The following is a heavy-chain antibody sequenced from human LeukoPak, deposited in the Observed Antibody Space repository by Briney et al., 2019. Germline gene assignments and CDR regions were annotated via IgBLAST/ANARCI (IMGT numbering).Heavy chain of an antibody. Sequence: PGGSLRLSCAASGFTFSTYAMSWVRQAPGKGLGWVSLVSASGGNTYYADSVKGRFTISRDNSKNTLHLHMSSLSVGDTAVYYCAKGIGYAYGDGFDYWGQGALATVSS. J-gene: IGHJ4*02. D-gene: IGHD5-18*01. CDR2: VSASGGNT. V-gene: IGHV3-23*01. CDR1: GFTFSTYA. CDR3: AKGIGYAYGDGFDY.